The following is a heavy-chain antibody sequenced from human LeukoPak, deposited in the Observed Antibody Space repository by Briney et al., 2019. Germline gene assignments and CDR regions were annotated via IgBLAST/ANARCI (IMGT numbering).Heavy chain of an antibody. D-gene: IGHD3-22*01. CDR1: GYSFTSYW. CDR2: IYPGDSDT. Sequence: GESLKISCKGSGYSFTSYWIGWVRQMPGKGLEWMGIIYPGDSDTRYSPSFQGQVTISADKSISTAYLQWSSLKASDTAIYYCARVYYDDSSGYYWSSLDYWGQGTLVTVSP. CDR3: ARVYYDDSSGYYWSSLDY. V-gene: IGHV5-51*01. J-gene: IGHJ4*02.